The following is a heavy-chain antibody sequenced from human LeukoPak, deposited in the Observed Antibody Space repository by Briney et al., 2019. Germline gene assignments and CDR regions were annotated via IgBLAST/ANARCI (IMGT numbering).Heavy chain of an antibody. CDR3: ALTPYSSSYWLPDY. CDR2: ISGSGGST. CDR1: GFTFSSYG. J-gene: IGHJ4*02. V-gene: IGHV3-23*01. D-gene: IGHD6-6*01. Sequence: GGTLRLSCAASGFTFSSYGMSWVRQAPGKGLEWVSAISGSGGSTYYADSVKGRFTISRDNSKNTLYLQMNSLRAEDTAVYYCALTPYSSSYWLPDYWGQGTLVTVSS.